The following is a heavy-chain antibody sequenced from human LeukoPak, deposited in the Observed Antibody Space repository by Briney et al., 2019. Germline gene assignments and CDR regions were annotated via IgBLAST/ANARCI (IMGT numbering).Heavy chain of an antibody. Sequence: GGSLRLSCAASGFSFSGHWMHWARHLPGKGLVWVSRISPTGSTTSYADSVKGRFTVSRDNAKNTLYLQVNNLRAEDTAVYYCARGPSSNWSGLDFWGQGTLLTVSS. CDR2: ISPTGSTT. D-gene: IGHD6-13*01. J-gene: IGHJ4*02. V-gene: IGHV3-74*01. CDR1: GFSFSGHW. CDR3: ARGPSSNWSGLDF.